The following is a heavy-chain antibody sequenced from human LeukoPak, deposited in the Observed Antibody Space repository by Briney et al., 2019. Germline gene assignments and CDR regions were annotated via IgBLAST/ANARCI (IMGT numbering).Heavy chain of an antibody. J-gene: IGHJ4*02. V-gene: IGHV3-48*01. CDR3: ARDRTSGSYSYYFDY. CDR2: ISSSSSTT. CDR1: GFTFSSYS. Sequence: GGSLRLSCAASGFTFSSYSMNWVRQAPGKGLEWISYISSSSSTTYYADSVKGRFTISRDNAKNSLYLQMNSLRAEDTAVYYCARDRTSGSYSYYFDYWGQGTLVTVSS. D-gene: IGHD1-26*01.